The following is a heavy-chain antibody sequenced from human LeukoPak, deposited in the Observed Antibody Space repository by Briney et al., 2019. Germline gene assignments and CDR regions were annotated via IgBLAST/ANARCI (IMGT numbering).Heavy chain of an antibody. CDR1: GYTFTSYD. J-gene: IGHJ4*02. D-gene: IGHD2-8*01. CDR2: VNPKSGNT. Sequence: GASVKVSCKASGYTFTSYDINWVRQAPGQGLEWMGWVNPKSGNTGYKQKFQARVTITRDTSITTAYMELNSLTSDDTAVYFCARGLPLGYCTYGVCYPPKHFDFWDQGTLVTVSS. CDR3: ARGLPLGYCTYGVCYPPKHFDF. V-gene: IGHV1-8*03.